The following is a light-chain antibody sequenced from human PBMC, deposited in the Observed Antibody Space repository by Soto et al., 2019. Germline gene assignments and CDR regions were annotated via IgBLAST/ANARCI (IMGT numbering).Light chain of an antibody. CDR2: DAS. Sequence: EIVLTQSPATLSLSPGERATLSCRASQSVSTYVAWYQQKAGQAPRLLIYDASNRATGIPARFSGSGSGTDFTLTISSLEPEDFAVYYCQQRSNWPRLTFGGGTTVEIK. CDR1: QSVSTY. V-gene: IGKV3-11*01. J-gene: IGKJ4*01. CDR3: QQRSNWPRLT.